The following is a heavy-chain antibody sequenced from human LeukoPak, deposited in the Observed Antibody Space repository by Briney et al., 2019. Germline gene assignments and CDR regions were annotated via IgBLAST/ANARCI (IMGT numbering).Heavy chain of an antibody. CDR3: AKEPLSVTATFNYFHY. CDR2: INSDGSSI. V-gene: IGHV3-74*01. J-gene: IGHJ4*02. CDR1: GFTFSSYW. D-gene: IGHD2-21*02. Sequence: PGGSLRLSCVVSGFTFSSYWMHWVRQAPGKGLVWVSRINSDGSSIRYADSVKGRFTISRDNSKNTLYLQMNSLRAEDTAVYYCAKEPLSVTATFNYFHYWGQGTLVTVSS.